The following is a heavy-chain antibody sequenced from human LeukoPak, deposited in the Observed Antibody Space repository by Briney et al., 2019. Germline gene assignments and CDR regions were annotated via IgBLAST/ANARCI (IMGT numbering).Heavy chain of an antibody. D-gene: IGHD3-3*01. CDR1: GYTFTGYY. J-gene: IGHJ4*02. Sequence: VASVKVSCKASGYTFTGYYMHWVRQAPGQGLEWMGWINPNSGGTNYAQKFQGRVTMTRDTSISTAYMELSRLRSDDTAVYYCARDPFFEDFWSGHYPFDSWGQGTLVTVSS. CDR2: INPNSGGT. CDR3: ARDPFFEDFWSGHYPFDS. V-gene: IGHV1-2*02.